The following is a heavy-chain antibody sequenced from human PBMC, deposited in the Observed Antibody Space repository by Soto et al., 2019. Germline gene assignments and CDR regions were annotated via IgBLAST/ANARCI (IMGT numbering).Heavy chain of an antibody. Sequence: SETLSLTCSVSGGSINSGDFSWTWIRQHPGKGLEWIAHISYSGTTYSNPSLRRRVTVSVDKSKNQFSLRLTSVTAADTAVYYCARCHPRVETGIVYILRTNWFDPWGQGTLVTVSS. CDR1: GGSINSGDFS. D-gene: IGHD3-16*02. J-gene: IGHJ5*02. CDR3: ARCHPRVETGIVYILRTNWFDP. CDR2: ISYSGTT. V-gene: IGHV4-31*03.